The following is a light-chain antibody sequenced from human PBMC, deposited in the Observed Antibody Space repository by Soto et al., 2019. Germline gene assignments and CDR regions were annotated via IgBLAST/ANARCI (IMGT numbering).Light chain of an antibody. CDR3: QQSYSTPYT. J-gene: IGKJ2*01. CDR1: QSITNS. CDR2: AAS. Sequence: DIQMTQSPSSLSPSVGDRVTITCRASQSITNSLNWYQQKPGKAPNLLIYAASTLQSGVPSRFSGSGSGTDFTLTITSLQPEDFATYYCQQSYSTPYTFGQGTNLDI. V-gene: IGKV1-39*01.